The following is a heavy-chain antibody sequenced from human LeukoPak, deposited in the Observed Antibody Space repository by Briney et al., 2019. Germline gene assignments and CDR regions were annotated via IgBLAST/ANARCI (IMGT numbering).Heavy chain of an antibody. CDR3: ASTHTPDAFDI. CDR2: IYHSGST. J-gene: IGHJ3*02. Sequence: SETLSLTCTVSGGSISSGGYYWSWIRQPPGKGLEWIGYIYHSGSTYYNPSLKSRVTISVDRSKNQFSLKLSSVTAADTAVYYCASTHTPDAFDIWGQGTMVTVSS. V-gene: IGHV4-30-2*01. CDR1: GGSISSGGYY. D-gene: IGHD2-15*01.